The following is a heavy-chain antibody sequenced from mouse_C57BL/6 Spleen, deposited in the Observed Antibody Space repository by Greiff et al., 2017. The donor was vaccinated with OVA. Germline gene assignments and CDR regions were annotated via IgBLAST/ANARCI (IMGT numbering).Heavy chain of an antibody. CDR3: AREDSNLFFYAMDY. V-gene: IGHV2-2*01. J-gene: IGHJ4*01. D-gene: IGHD2-5*01. CDR1: GFSLTSYG. CDR2: IWRGGST. Sequence: VQLVESGPGLVQPSQSLSITCTASGFSLTSYGVHWVRQSPGKGLEWLGVIWRGGSTAYYAAFISRLSISKDNSKSQVFFKMNRLQADDTAIYYCAREDSNLFFYAMDYWGQGTSVTVSS.